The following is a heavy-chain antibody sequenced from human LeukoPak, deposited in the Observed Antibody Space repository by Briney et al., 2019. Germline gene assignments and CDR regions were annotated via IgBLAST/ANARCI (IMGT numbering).Heavy chain of an antibody. V-gene: IGHV3-23*01. J-gene: IGHJ4*02. CDR2: ISGSGGST. CDR1: GFHFSSHG. Sequence: GGSLRLSCAASGFHFSSHGMNWVRQAPGKGLEWVSAISGSGGSTYYADSVKGRFTISRDNSKNTLYLQMNSLRAEDTAVYYCAKAYYGSGIFDYWGQGTLVTVSS. CDR3: AKAYYGSGIFDY. D-gene: IGHD3-10*01.